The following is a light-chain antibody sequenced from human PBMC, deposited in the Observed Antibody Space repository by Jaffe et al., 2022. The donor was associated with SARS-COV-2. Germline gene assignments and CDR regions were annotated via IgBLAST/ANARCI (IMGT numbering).Light chain of an antibody. J-gene: IGKJ5*01. CDR1: QSVSSN. V-gene: IGKV3-15*01. Sequence: EIVMTQSPATLSVSPGERATLSCRASQSVSSNLAWYQQKPGQAPRLLIYGASTRATGIPVRFSGSGSGTEFTLTISSLQSEDFAVYYCQQYSNWPLITFGQGTRLEI. CDR2: GAS. CDR3: QQYSNWPLIT.